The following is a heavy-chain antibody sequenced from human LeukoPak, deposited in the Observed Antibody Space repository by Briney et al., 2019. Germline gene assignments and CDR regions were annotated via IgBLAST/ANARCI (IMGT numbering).Heavy chain of an antibody. CDR3: ARSLRPGSGYYFAFDY. Sequence: GGSLRLSCAASGFTLSDHYMHWVRQAPGKGLEWVAVIWYDGSNKYYADSVKGRFTISRDNSKNTLYLQMNSLRAEDTAVYYCARSLRPGSGYYFAFDYWGQGTLVTVSS. CDR2: IWYDGSNK. CDR1: GFTLSDHY. J-gene: IGHJ4*02. V-gene: IGHV3-33*08. D-gene: IGHD3-22*01.